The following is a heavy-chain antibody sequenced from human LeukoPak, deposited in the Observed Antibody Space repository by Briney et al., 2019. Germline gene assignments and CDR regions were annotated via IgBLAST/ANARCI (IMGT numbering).Heavy chain of an antibody. CDR3: AKSNGVDRNGYNSDYFDY. Sequence: SGGSLRLSCAASGFTFSSYGMHWVRQAPGKGLEWVAVIWYDGSNKYYADSVKGRFTISRDNSKNILYLQMNSLRAEDTAVYYCAKSNGVDRNGYNSDYFDYWGQGTLVTVSS. V-gene: IGHV3-33*06. J-gene: IGHJ4*02. CDR1: GFTFSSYG. CDR2: IWYDGSNK. D-gene: IGHD5-24*01.